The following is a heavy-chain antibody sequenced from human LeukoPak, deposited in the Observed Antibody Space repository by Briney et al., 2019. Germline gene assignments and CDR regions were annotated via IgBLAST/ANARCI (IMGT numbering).Heavy chain of an antibody. J-gene: IGHJ4*02. Sequence: PGGSLRLSCAASGFTFSNAWTNWVRQAPGKGLEWVANIKQDGSEKYYVDSVKGRFTISRDNAKNSLYLQMNSLRAEDTAVYYCARLIVAYVYFDYWGQGTLVTVSS. CDR3: ARLIVAYVYFDY. D-gene: IGHD5-12*01. CDR2: IKQDGSEK. V-gene: IGHV3-7*01. CDR1: GFTFSNAW.